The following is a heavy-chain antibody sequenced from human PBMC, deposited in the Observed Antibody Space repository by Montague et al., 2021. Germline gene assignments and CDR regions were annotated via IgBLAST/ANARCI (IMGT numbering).Heavy chain of an antibody. CDR1: GFTFSSYW. Sequence: SLRLSCAASGFTFSSYWMHWVRQAPGKGLVWVSRISTDGSSTTYADSVKGRFTTSRDNAKNMLYLQMNSLRAEDTAVYYCTFYKFRETPRGFDYWGQGTPVTGS. CDR3: TFYKFRETPRGFDY. V-gene: IGHV3-74*01. D-gene: IGHD3-10*01. J-gene: IGHJ4*02. CDR2: ISTDGSST.